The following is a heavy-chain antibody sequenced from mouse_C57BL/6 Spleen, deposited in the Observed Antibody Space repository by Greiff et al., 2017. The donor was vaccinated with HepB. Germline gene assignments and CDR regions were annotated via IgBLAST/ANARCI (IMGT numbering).Heavy chain of an antibody. CDR3: ANYDYDGAYYAMDY. Sequence: EVKLQQSGPELVKPGASVKISCKASGYSFTGYYMNWVKQSPEKSLEWIGEINPSTGGTTYNQKFKAKATLTVDKSSSTAYMQLKSLTSEDSAVYYCANYDYDGAYYAMDYWGQGTSVTVSS. CDR1: GYSFTGYY. CDR2: INPSTGGT. J-gene: IGHJ4*01. V-gene: IGHV1-42*01. D-gene: IGHD2-4*01.